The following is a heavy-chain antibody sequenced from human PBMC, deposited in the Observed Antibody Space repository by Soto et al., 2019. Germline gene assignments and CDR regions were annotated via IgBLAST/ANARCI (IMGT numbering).Heavy chain of an antibody. D-gene: IGHD3-3*01. Sequence: QVQLVQSGAEVKKPGSSVKVSCKASGGTFSSYAISWVRQAPGQGLEWMGGIIPIFGTANYAQKFQGRVTITADESTSKAYMELSSLRSEDTAVYYCARDYDFWSGYGPNGMDVWGQGTTVTVSS. CDR1: GGTFSSYA. J-gene: IGHJ6*02. CDR3: ARDYDFWSGYGPNGMDV. V-gene: IGHV1-69*12. CDR2: IIPIFGTA.